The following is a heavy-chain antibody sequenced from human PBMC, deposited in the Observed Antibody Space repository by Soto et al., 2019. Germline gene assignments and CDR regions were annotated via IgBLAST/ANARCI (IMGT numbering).Heavy chain of an antibody. Sequence: QVQLQQWGAGLLKPSETLSLTCAVYGGSFSGYYWSWIRQPQGKGLEWIGEINHSGSTNYNPSLKSRVTISVDTSKNQFSLKLSSVTAADTAVYYCAVGGYDDFDYWGQGTLVTVSS. CDR2: INHSGST. D-gene: IGHD5-12*01. CDR3: AVGGYDDFDY. J-gene: IGHJ4*02. V-gene: IGHV4-34*01. CDR1: GGSFSGYY.